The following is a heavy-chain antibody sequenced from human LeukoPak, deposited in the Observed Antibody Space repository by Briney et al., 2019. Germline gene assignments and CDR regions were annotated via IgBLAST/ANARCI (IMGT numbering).Heavy chain of an antibody. CDR3: ARSGGDSYYYYYYMDV. CDR2: IFPRDSDI. CDR1: GYIFDNYW. J-gene: IGHJ6*03. D-gene: IGHD3-16*01. Sequence: GESPKISCKGSGYIFDNYWIGWVRQIPGKGLEWMAIIFPRDSDIRYSPSFQGQVTVSADKSNNTAYLQWGSLKASDTALYYCARSGGDSYYYYYYMDVWGKGTTVTVSS. V-gene: IGHV5-51*01.